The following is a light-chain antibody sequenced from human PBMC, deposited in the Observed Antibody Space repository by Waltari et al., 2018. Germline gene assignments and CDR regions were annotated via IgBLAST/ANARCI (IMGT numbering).Light chain of an antibody. V-gene: IGKV3-20*01. CDR2: DAS. Sequence: EIVLTQSPGTLSLSPGERATLSCRTSQSLSRPLAWYQQKPGQAPRLLIYDASKRATGIPDRFIGSGYGTDFSLTISRLEPEDFAVYYCQHYVTLPATFGQGTRVELK. CDR1: QSLSRP. CDR3: QHYVTLPAT. J-gene: IGKJ1*01.